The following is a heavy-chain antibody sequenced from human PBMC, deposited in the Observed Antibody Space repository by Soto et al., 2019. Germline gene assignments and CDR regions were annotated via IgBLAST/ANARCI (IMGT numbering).Heavy chain of an antibody. V-gene: IGHV3-23*01. CDR2: ISGSGSNT. Sequence: PGGSLRLSCAASGFTFSSDAMGWVRQAPGKGLEWVSAISGSGSNTYYADSVKGRFTTSRDNSKNTLDLQMNTLRAEDTAVYYCAKGSTPGSLLWFDPWGQGTLVTVSS. J-gene: IGHJ5*02. CDR3: AKGSTPGSLLWFDP. CDR1: GFTFSSDA. D-gene: IGHD2-15*01.